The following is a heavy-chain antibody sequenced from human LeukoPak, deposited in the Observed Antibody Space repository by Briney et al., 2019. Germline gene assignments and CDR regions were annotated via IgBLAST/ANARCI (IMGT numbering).Heavy chain of an antibody. CDR2: IIPIFGTA. V-gene: IGHV1-69*13. J-gene: IGHJ4*02. D-gene: IGHD2-15*01. CDR3: ARDMRGPYWDYFDY. CDR1: GGTFSSYA. Sequence: SVKVSCKASGGTFSSYAISWVRQAPGQGLEWMGGIIPIFGTANYAQKFQGRVTITADESTSTAYMELSSLRSEDTAVYYCARDMRGPYWDYFDYWGQGTLVTVSS.